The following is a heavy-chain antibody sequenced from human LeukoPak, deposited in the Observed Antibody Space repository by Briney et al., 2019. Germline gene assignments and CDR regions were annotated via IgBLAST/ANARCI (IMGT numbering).Heavy chain of an antibody. CDR2: MNPNSGNT. D-gene: IGHD2-15*01. CDR1: GYDFTTSD. V-gene: IGHV1-8*01. CDR3: ARDRTYSRA. Sequence: ASVKVSCKASGYDFTTSDITWVRQVTGQGLEWMGWMNPNSGNTNYAQKLRRRLTLTGSTSISTAYMELSSLRFEDTAVYYCARDRTYSRAWGQGTLVTVSS. J-gene: IGHJ5*02.